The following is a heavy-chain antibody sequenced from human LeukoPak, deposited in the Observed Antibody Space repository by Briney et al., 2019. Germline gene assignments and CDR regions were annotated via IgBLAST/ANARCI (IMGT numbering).Heavy chain of an antibody. Sequence: GGSLRLSCAASGFTFSNYGIHWVRQAPGKGLEWVAFIRYDGSNKYYADSVKGRFAISRDNSKNTLYLQMNSLRAEDTAVYYCAKASGYYDSSSYSHFDYWGQGTLVTVSS. D-gene: IGHD3-22*01. CDR3: AKASGYYDSSSYSHFDY. CDR2: IRYDGSNK. V-gene: IGHV3-30*02. J-gene: IGHJ4*02. CDR1: GFTFSNYG.